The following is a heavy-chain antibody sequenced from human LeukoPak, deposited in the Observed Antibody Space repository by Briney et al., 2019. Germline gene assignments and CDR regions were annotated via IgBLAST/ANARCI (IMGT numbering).Heavy chain of an antibody. CDR3: ASTPYYDILTGYSSDDY. D-gene: IGHD3-9*01. CDR2: ISSSSSYI. J-gene: IGHJ4*02. V-gene: IGHV3-21*01. CDR1: GFTFSSYS. Sequence: GGSLRLSCAASGFTFSSYSMNWVRQAPGKGLEWVSSISSSSSYIYYADSVKGRFTISRDNAKNSLYLQMNSLRAEDTAVYYCASTPYYDILTGYSSDDYWGQGTLVTVSS.